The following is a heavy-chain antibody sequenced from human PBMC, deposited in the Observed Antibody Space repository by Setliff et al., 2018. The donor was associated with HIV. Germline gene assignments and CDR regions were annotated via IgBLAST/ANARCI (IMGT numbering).Heavy chain of an antibody. V-gene: IGHV4-4*07. CDR1: DSGTYY. CDR2: VSSRGDA. D-gene: IGHD3-16*01. J-gene: IGHJ5*02. CDR3: ARDPGDYDYVWGTKRGWFDP. Sequence: SETLSLTCTVSDSGTYYWSWIRQPAGKGLEWIGRVSSRGDANYNPSLKSRVTISVDTSKNHFSLKLRSVTAADTAVYYCARDPGDYDYVWGTKRGWFDPWGQGTLVTVSS.